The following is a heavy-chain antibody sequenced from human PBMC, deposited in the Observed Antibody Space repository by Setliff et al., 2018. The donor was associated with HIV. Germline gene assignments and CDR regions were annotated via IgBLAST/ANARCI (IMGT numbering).Heavy chain of an antibody. Sequence: ASVKVSCKASGYTFTSYYMHWVRQAPGQGLEWMGIINPSSGSTTYAQKFQGRVTMTRDTSTSTVYMELSCLRSEDTAVYYCARDPAPSSSASYFQHWGQGTPVTSPQ. CDR2: INPSSGST. CDR1: GYTFTSYY. CDR3: ARDPAPSSSASYFQH. J-gene: IGHJ1*01. D-gene: IGHD6-6*01. V-gene: IGHV1-46*01.